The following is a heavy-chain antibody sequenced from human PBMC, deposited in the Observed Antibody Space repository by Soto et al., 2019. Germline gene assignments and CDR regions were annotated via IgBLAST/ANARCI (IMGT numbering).Heavy chain of an antibody. CDR3: AKNAHFWSWGMDV. J-gene: IGHJ6*02. CDR1: GFTFSSYA. CDR2: ISSSVDGT. D-gene: IGHD3-3*02. V-gene: IGHV3-23*01. Sequence: GGSLRLSCAASGFTFSSYAMTWVRQAPGKGLEWVSIISSSVDGTYYADSVKGRFTISRDNSRNTLILQMHSLRADDTAVYYCAKNAHFWSWGMDVWGQGTWVTLSS.